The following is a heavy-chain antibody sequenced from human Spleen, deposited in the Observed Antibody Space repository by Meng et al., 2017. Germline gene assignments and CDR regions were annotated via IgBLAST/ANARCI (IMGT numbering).Heavy chain of an antibody. J-gene: IGHJ5*02. V-gene: IGHV4-34*01. CDR2: INHSGST. CDR1: GGSFSGYY. D-gene: IGHD5-18*01. CDR3: ARGRVSMWIQLWYWFDP. Sequence: QVQVQQWGAGLLKSSETLSLTCAVYGGSFSGYYWSWIRQPPGKGLEWIGEINHSGSTNYNPSLKSRVTISVDTSKNQFSLKLSSVTAADTAVYYCARGRVSMWIQLWYWFDPWGQGTLVTVSS.